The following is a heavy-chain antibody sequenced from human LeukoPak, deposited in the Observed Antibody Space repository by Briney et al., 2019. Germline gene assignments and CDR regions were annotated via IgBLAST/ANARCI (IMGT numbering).Heavy chain of an antibody. CDR3: ARDPTNTSGRYAFFDY. CDR1: GYTFTGYY. V-gene: IGHV1-2*02. D-gene: IGHD6-19*01. J-gene: IGHJ4*02. Sequence: ASVKVSCKASGYTFTGYYMHWVRQAPGQGLEWMGWINPNSGGTNYTQKFQGRVTMTRDTSISTAYMELRSLRSDDTALYYCARDPTNTSGRYAFFDYWGQGTLVTVSS. CDR2: INPNSGGT.